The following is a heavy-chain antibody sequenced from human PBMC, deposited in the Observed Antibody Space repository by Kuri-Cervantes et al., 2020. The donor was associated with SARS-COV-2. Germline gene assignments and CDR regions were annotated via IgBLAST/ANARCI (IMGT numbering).Heavy chain of an antibody. J-gene: IGHJ5*02. Sequence: GGSLRLSCAASGFTFSSYWMHWVRQAPGRGLVWVSRINSDGSSTSYADSVKGRFTISRDNAKNTLNLQMNSLRAEDTAVYYCASLSNLEWLPPWGQGTLVTVSS. CDR2: INSDGSST. CDR3: ASLSNLEWLPP. V-gene: IGHV3-74*01. D-gene: IGHD3-3*01. CDR1: GFTFSSYW.